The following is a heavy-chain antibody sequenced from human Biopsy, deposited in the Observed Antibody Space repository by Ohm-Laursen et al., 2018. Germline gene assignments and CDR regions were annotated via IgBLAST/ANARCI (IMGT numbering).Heavy chain of an antibody. V-gene: IGHV4-4*07. D-gene: IGHD3-10*01. CDR1: GGSISNYY. Sequence: SDTLSLTCTVSGGSISNYYWSWIRQPPGKGLEWIGRIYRRGSTNYNPSLKSRVTMSVGTSKNQFSLILSSMTAADTAVYYCARRIPDYGSGSYFDAFDIWGRGTMVTVSS. J-gene: IGHJ3*02. CDR3: ARRIPDYGSGSYFDAFDI. CDR2: IYRRGST.